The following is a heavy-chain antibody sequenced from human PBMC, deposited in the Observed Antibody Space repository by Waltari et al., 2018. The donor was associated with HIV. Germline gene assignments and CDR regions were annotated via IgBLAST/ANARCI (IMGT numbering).Heavy chain of an antibody. Sequence: QVQLVESGGGEVQPGGTLRPPWAACGFTFNSYGMQWVRQVPGKGLEWVAFIRYDGSLIYYGDSVKGRFTISRDNSKNTLYLQMSSLRVEDTAVYHCAKDPWYSSTSGYFAFWGQGTLVTVSS. V-gene: IGHV3-30*02. D-gene: IGHD2-2*01. J-gene: IGHJ4*02. CDR1: GFTFNSYG. CDR3: AKDPWYSSTSGYFAF. CDR2: IRYDGSLI.